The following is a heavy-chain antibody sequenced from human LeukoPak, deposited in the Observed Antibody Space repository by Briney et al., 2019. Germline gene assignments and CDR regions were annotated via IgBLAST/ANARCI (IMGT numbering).Heavy chain of an antibody. CDR2: ISSSGSTI. D-gene: IGHD3-22*01. V-gene: IGHV3-11*01. J-gene: IGHJ4*02. Sequence: PGGSLRLSCAASRFTFSDYYMSWIRQAPGKGLEWVSYISSSGSTIYYADSVKGRFTISRDNAKNSLYLQMNSLRAEDTAVYYCARSPIVVVITPVDYWGQGTLVTVSS. CDR3: ARSPIVVVITPVDY. CDR1: RFTFSDYY.